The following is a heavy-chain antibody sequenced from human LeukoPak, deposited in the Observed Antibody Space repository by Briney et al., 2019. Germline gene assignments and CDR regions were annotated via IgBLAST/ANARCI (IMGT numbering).Heavy chain of an antibody. CDR3: ARDQEGFDY. V-gene: IGHV1-46*01. CDR2: IYPRDGST. Sequence: ASLKPSCKASGYTSTSNHIHWVRQAPRHGLRWMGMIYPRDGSTSYAQKFQGRVTVTRDTSTSTVHMELSGLRSEDTAVYYCARDQEGFDYWGQGTLVTVSS. J-gene: IGHJ4*02. CDR1: GYTSTSNH.